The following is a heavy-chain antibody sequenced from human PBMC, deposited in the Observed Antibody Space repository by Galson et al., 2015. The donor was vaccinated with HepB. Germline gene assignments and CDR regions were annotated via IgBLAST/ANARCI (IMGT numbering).Heavy chain of an antibody. CDR2: IKSKTDGGTT. V-gene: IGHV3-15*01. J-gene: IGHJ4*02. CDR1: GFTFSNAW. Sequence: SLRLSCAASGFTFSNAWMSWVSQAPGKGLEWVGRIKSKTDGGTTDYAAPVKGRFTISRDDSKNTLYLQMNSLKTEDTAVYYCTTDVSSSWYFENHWGQGTLVTVSS. CDR3: TTDVSSSWYFENH. D-gene: IGHD6-13*01.